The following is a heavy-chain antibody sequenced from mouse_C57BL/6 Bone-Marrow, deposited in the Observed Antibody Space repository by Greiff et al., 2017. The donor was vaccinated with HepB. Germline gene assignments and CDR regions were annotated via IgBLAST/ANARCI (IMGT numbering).Heavy chain of an antibody. CDR1: GFTFSDYY. CDR3: ARHLTTGAY. J-gene: IGHJ3*01. CDR2: ISNGGGST. Sequence: EVKLEESGGGLVQPGGSLKLSCAASGFTFSDYYMYWVRQTPEKRLEWVAYISNGGGSTYYPDTVKGRFTISRDNAKNTLYLQMSRLKSEDTAMYYCARHLTTGAYWGQGTLVTVSA. D-gene: IGHD2-12*01. V-gene: IGHV5-12*01.